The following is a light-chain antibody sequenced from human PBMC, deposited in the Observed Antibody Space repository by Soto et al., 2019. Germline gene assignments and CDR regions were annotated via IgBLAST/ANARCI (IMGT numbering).Light chain of an antibody. CDR2: DAS. CDR3: QQRNFRPGGT. V-gene: IGKV3-11*01. Sequence: EIVLTQSPVILSVSPGDRATLSCRASQSVGTYLAWYQQKPGQAPRLLIYDASIRATGIPARFSGSGSGTDFTLTIISLEPEDFAVYFCQQRNFRPGGTFGQGTKVEIK. J-gene: IGKJ1*01. CDR1: QSVGTY.